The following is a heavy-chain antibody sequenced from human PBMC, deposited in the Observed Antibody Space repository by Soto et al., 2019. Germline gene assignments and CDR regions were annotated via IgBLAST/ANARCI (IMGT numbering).Heavy chain of an antibody. Sequence: PGGTLRLSCAASGFNFNVYSMNWVRQAPGKGLEWISSISSSSNYIHYRDSVRGRFTISRDNAKNSLYLQLDSLRVEDTAVYFCARDRGSELFDSWCQGTLGTVSS. CDR1: GFNFNVYS. CDR2: ISSSSNYI. J-gene: IGHJ5*01. D-gene: IGHD5-12*01. CDR3: ARDRGSELFDS. V-gene: IGHV3-21*01.